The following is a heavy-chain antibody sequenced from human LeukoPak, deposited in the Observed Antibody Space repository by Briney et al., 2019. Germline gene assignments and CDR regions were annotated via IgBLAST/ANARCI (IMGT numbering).Heavy chain of an antibody. CDR3: ASQRIAARGGSYDM. CDR2: ISYDGSNK. V-gene: IGHV3-30-3*01. D-gene: IGHD6-6*01. J-gene: IGHJ3*02. CDR1: GFPFNSYA. Sequence: GGSLRLSCAASGFPFNSYAMHWVRQAPGKGLEWVALISYDGSNKYYADSVKGRFTVSRDNSKSTLYLQMNSLRAEDTALYYCASQRIAARGGSYDMWGQGTMVTVSS.